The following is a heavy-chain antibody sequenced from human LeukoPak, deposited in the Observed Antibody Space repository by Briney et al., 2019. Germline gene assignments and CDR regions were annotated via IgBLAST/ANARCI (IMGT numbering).Heavy chain of an antibody. D-gene: IGHD3-9*01. J-gene: IGHJ4*02. CDR3: ARDYDILTGYSQLDY. Sequence: SETLSLTCTVSGGSISSYYWSWIRQPAGKGLEWIGRIYTSGSTNYNPSPKSRVTLSVDTSKNQFSLKLSSVTAADTAVYYCARDYDILTGYSQLDYWGQGTLVTVSS. V-gene: IGHV4-4*07. CDR2: IYTSGST. CDR1: GGSISSYY.